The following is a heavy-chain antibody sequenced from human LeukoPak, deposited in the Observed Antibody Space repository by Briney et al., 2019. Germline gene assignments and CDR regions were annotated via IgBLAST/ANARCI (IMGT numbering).Heavy chain of an antibody. D-gene: IGHD3-3*01. V-gene: IGHV3-23*01. CDR2: ISGSGGST. CDR1: GFTFSSYA. J-gene: IGHJ3*02. Sequence: GGSLRLSCAASGFTFSSYAMSWVRQAPGKGPEWVSAISGSGGSTYYADSVKGRFTISRDNSKNTLYLQMNSLRAEDKAVYYCAKAGSIFGVAYDAFDIWGQGTMVTVSS. CDR3: AKAGSIFGVAYDAFDI.